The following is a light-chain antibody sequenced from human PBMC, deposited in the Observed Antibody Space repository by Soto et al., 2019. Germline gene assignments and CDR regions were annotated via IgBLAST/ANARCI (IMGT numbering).Light chain of an antibody. CDR1: QGISSY. CDR2: AAS. V-gene: IGKV1-8*01. Sequence: AIRMTQSPSSLSASTGDRVTITCRASQGISSYLAWYQQKPGKAPKLLIYAASTLQSGVPPTFSGSGSGTEFTLTISSVQPDDFATYFCQHYDTFSWTFGQGTKVEMK. J-gene: IGKJ1*01. CDR3: QHYDTFSWT.